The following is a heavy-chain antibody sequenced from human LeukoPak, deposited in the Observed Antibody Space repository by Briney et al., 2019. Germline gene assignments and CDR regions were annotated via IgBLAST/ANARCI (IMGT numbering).Heavy chain of an antibody. CDR2: IFYIGVS. D-gene: IGHD3-16*02. CDR1: GDSFDKYY. V-gene: IGHV4-59*01. Sequence: SETLSLTCTVSGDSFDKYYWSWIQQPPRKGLEWIGLIFYIGVSNYSPSLNGRVTISVDTSKNQFSLRLTSVTAADTAVYFCARSRYKRANDAFDIWGQGTLVTVAS. CDR3: ARSRYKRANDAFDI. J-gene: IGHJ3*02.